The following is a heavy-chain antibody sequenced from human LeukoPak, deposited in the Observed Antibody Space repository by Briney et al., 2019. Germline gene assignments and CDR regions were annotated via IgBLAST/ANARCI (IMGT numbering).Heavy chain of an antibody. V-gene: IGHV4-59*11. CDR3: ARADYGDYVGLLGYFDY. CDR2: ISYTGSA. CDR1: GGYINSHY. D-gene: IGHD4-17*01. Sequence: PSETLSLTCTVSGGYINSHYWGWIRQPPGKVLEYIGYISYTGSAIYSPSLESRVTISIDTSKKQFSLNLRSVNTADTAVYYCARADYGDYVGLLGYFDYWGQGTLVTVSS. J-gene: IGHJ4*02.